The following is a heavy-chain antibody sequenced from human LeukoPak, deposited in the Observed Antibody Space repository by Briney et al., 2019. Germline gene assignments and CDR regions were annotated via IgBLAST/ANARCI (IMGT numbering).Heavy chain of an antibody. D-gene: IGHD4-17*01. CDR2: IYYSGNT. Sequence: SETLSLTCTVSGGSISSYYWSWIRQPPGKGLEWIGYIYYSGNTNYNPSLKSRVTISVDTSKNQFSLKLSSVTAADTAVYYCASTTVTTGGVDYWGQGTLVTVSS. J-gene: IGHJ4*02. CDR3: ASTTVTTGGVDY. V-gene: IGHV4-59*01. CDR1: GGSISSYY.